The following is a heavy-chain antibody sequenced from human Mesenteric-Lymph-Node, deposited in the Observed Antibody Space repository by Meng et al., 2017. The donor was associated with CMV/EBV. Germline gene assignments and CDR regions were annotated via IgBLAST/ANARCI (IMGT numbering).Heavy chain of an antibody. D-gene: IGHD3-10*01. CDR3: ARVSLSFGDPYRSVDY. CDR2: INPNSGDT. Sequence: SQYTFTGYYMHWVRQAPGQGLEWMGWINPNSGDTTYAQKFQGRVTMTRDTSISTAYMELSSLRSDDTAVYYCARVSLSFGDPYRSVDYWGQGTLVTVSS. V-gene: IGHV1-2*02. J-gene: IGHJ4*02. CDR1: QYTFTGYY.